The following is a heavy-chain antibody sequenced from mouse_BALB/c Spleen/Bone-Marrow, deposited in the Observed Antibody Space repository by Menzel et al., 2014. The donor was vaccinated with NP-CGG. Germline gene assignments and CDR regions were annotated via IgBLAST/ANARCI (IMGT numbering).Heavy chain of an antibody. CDR3: ARGGHDFSLDY. V-gene: IGHV1-69*01. CDR1: GYTFTDNW. CDR2: IDTSDSYT. Sequence: VQLQQSGAELGMPGASVKMSCKASGYTFTDNWIYWVKQRPGQGLEWIGAIDTSDSYTNYNQKFMGKASLTVDASSSTACMQVSSLTSDDSAVYYCARGGHDFSLDYWGQGTSVTVSS. D-gene: IGHD2-13*01. J-gene: IGHJ4*01.